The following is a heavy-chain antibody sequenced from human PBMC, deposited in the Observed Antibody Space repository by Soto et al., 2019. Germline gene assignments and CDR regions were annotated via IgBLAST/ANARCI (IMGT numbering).Heavy chain of an antibody. V-gene: IGHV4-4*02. CDR1: GGSISSSNW. CDR2: TYHSGST. D-gene: IGHD3-10*01. Sequence: SETLSLTCTVSGGSISSSNWWSWVRQPPGKGLEWIGETYHSGSTNYNPSLKSRVTISVDKSKNQFSLKLSSVTAADTAVYYCARAPQGNYGYPSYFDYWGQGTLVTVSS. J-gene: IGHJ4*02. CDR3: ARAPQGNYGYPSYFDY.